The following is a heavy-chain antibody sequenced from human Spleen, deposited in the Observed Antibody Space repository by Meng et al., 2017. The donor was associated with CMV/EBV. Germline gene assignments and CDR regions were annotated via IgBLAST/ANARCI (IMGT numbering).Heavy chain of an antibody. CDR2: ISWDGGTT. CDR1: GFSFSSYA. Sequence: GESLKISCAVSGFSFSSYALHWVRHAPGKGLEWVSLISWDGGTTYYADSVKGRFTISRDNSKNSLYLQMNRLRAEDTAVYYCAKGIGCSSTSFYPFDYWGQGTLVTVSS. J-gene: IGHJ4*02. CDR3: AKGIGCSSTSFYPFDY. D-gene: IGHD2-2*01. V-gene: IGHV3-43*02.